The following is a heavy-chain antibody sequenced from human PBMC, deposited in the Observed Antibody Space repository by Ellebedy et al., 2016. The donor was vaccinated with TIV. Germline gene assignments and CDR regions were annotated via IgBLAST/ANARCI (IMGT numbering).Heavy chain of an antibody. D-gene: IGHD6-13*01. Sequence: PGGSLRLSCAASGFTFSYYALHWVRQAPGKGLEWVAVISDDGTSEHYGDSVKGRFTISRDNSKNTLYMQMNSLRVEDTAVYHCAVSRWAAAGLYYFDFWGQGTLVTVSS. V-gene: IGHV3-30-3*01. CDR3: AVSRWAAAGLYYFDF. J-gene: IGHJ4*02. CDR1: GFTFSYYA. CDR2: ISDDGTSE.